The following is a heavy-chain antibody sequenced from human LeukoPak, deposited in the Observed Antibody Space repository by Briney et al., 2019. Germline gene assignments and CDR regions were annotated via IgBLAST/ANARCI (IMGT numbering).Heavy chain of an antibody. CDR1: GGSISSYY. D-gene: IGHD6-13*01. CDR3: ARGWMEYSSSWYRVDY. V-gene: IGHV4-59*01. J-gene: IGHJ4*02. CDR2: IYYSGST. Sequence: SVTVSLTCTVSGGSISSYYWSWIRQPPGKGLEWIGYIYYSGSTNYNPSLKSRVTISVDTSKNQFSLKLSSVTAADTAVYYCARGWMEYSSSWYRVDYWGQGTLVTVAS.